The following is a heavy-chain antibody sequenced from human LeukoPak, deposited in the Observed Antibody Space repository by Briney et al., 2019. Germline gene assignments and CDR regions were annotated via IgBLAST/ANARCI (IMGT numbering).Heavy chain of an antibody. J-gene: IGHJ4*02. Sequence: SETLSLTCTVSGDSISRYYWSWIRQPARKGLEWIGRMYTSESTNYNPSLKNRITMSVDPSKNQFSLKLISVTAADTAVYHCAREITSTSRHFDYWGQGTLVTVSS. D-gene: IGHD2-2*01. CDR1: GDSISRYY. CDR2: MYTSEST. CDR3: AREITSTSRHFDY. V-gene: IGHV4-4*07.